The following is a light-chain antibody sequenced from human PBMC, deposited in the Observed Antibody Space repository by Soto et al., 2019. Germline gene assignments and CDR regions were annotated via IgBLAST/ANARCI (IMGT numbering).Light chain of an antibody. CDR1: QTVSRMY. CDR2: GTS. J-gene: IGKJ5*01. Sequence: EIVLTQSPVTLSLSPGEGATLSCRASQTVSRMYLSWFQQKPGQAPRLLIYGTSTRATGIPVRFSGSGSGTEFTLTITGLQSEDFAVYYCQQYNGWPWTFGLGTRLEIK. CDR3: QQYNGWPWT. V-gene: IGKV3D-7*01.